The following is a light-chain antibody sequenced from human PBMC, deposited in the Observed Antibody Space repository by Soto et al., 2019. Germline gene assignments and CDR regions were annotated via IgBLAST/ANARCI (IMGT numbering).Light chain of an antibody. Sequence: EIVMTQSPATLSVSPGERATLFCRASQNINNNLAWYQQKPGQAPRLLIYGASTRATGIPARFGGSGSGTEFTLTISSLQPEDFAVYYCQQYNNWPPNTFGQGTKVDIK. CDR1: QNINNN. V-gene: IGKV3-15*01. J-gene: IGKJ1*01. CDR2: GAS. CDR3: QQYNNWPPNT.